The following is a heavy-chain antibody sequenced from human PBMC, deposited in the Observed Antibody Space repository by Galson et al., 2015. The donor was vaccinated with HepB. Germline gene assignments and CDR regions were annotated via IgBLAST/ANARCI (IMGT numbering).Heavy chain of an antibody. Sequence: SVKVSCKASGGTFSSYAISWVRQAPGQGLEWMGRIIPILGIANYAQKFQGRVTITADKSTSTAYMELSSLRSEDTAVYYCASSPGYYDSSGYYTWGQGTLVTVSS. CDR1: GGTFSSYA. CDR2: IIPILGIA. CDR3: ASSPGYYDSSGYYT. V-gene: IGHV1-69*04. J-gene: IGHJ5*02. D-gene: IGHD3-22*01.